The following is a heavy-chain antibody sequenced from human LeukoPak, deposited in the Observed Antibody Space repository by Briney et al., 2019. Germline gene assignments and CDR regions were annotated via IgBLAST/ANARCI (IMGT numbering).Heavy chain of an antibody. CDR1: GFTFSTYG. Sequence: RGSLRLSCAASGFTFSTYGIHWVRQAPGKGLEWVALISYDGSNKYYADSVKGRFTISRDNSKNTLYLQMSSLRPEDTAVYYCAKGRPPLGIAVPEFDYWGQGTLVTVSS. CDR2: ISYDGSNK. D-gene: IGHD6-19*01. V-gene: IGHV3-30*18. J-gene: IGHJ4*02. CDR3: AKGRPPLGIAVPEFDY.